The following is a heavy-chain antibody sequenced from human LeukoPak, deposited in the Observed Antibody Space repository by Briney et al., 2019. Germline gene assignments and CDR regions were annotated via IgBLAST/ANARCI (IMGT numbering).Heavy chain of an antibody. CDR3: ASVDGDPDYYYYGMDV. D-gene: IGHD4-17*01. V-gene: IGHV1-3*01. Sequence: ASVKVSCKASGYTFTSYAMHWVRQAPGQRLEWMGWINAGNGNIKYSQKFQGRVTITRDTSASTAYMELSSLRSEDTAVYYCASVDGDPDYYYYGMDVWGQGTTVTVSS. CDR2: INAGNGNI. J-gene: IGHJ6*02. CDR1: GYTFTSYA.